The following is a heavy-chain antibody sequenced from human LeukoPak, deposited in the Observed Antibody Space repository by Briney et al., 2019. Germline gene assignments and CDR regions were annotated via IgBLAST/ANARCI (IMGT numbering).Heavy chain of an antibody. J-gene: IGHJ4*02. D-gene: IGHD1-26*01. CDR3: ARGKNSGSYYRPLDY. CDR2: ISHSGST. Sequence: PSETLSLTCSVSYSSFSSDYFWGWIRQPPGKGLEWIGSISHSGSTYYNPSLKSRVTISLDTSKNQFSLRLRSVTAADTAVYYCARGKNSGSYYRPLDYWGQGTLVTVSS. CDR1: YSSFSSDYF. V-gene: IGHV4-38-2*02.